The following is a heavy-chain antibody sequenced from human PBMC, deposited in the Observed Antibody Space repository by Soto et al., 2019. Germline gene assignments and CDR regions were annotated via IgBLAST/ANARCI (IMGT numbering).Heavy chain of an antibody. CDR3: TTEYCGSYLRELFYYYYGMDV. J-gene: IGHJ6*02. Sequence: EGSLRLSCPLSAFILTIAWMNWVSPAQRNGRKWVGLNKGKTDGETVDYAAPVKGRFTISRDDSKNTQYLQMNSLKTEETAVYYCTTEYCGSYLRELFYYYYGMDVWGQGTKVTVS. D-gene: IGHD1-26*01. CDR1: AFILTIAW. V-gene: IGHV3-15*07. CDR2: NKGKTDGETV.